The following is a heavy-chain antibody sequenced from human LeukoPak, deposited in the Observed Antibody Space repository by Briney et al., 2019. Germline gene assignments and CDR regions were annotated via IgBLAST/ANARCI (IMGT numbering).Heavy chain of an antibody. Sequence: GGPLRLSCAASGFPFSNYWVHWVRQAPGKGLMWVSRINADGSTIDYADSVKGRFTISRDNARSTLYLQMNSLRAEDTAVYYCARAGYYRFDYWGQGTLVTVSS. V-gene: IGHV3-74*01. CDR2: INADGSTI. CDR3: ARAGYYRFDY. D-gene: IGHD3-10*01. J-gene: IGHJ4*02. CDR1: GFPFSNYW.